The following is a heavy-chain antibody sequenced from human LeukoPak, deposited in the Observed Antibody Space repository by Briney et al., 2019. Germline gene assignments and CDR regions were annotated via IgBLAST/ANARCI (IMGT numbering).Heavy chain of an antibody. CDR2: IYPGDSDT. D-gene: IGHD3-22*01. J-gene: IGHJ4*02. CDR1: GSRFTSYW. V-gene: IGHV5-51*01. Sequence: GESLKISCKGSGSRFTSYWIGWVRQMPGKGLEWMGIIYPGDSDTRYSPSFQGHVTISADKSISTSYLQWSSLKASDTAMYYCARHPHYYDSSGYSQVDYWGQGTLVTVSS. CDR3: ARHPHYYDSSGYSQVDY.